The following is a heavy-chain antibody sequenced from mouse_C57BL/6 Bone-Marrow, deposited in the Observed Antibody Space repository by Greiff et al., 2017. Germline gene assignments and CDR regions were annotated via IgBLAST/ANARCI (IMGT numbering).Heavy chain of an antibody. CDR2: IYHRSGNT. Sequence: VQLQQSGAELARPGASVKLSCKASGYTFTSYGISWVKQRTGQGLEWIGEIYHRSGNTYYNEKFKGKATLTADKSSSTAYMELRSLTSEDSAVYFCARSPITTVVPFDYWGQGTTLTVSS. D-gene: IGHD1-1*01. V-gene: IGHV1-81*01. J-gene: IGHJ2*01. CDR1: GYTFTSYG. CDR3: ARSPITTVVPFDY.